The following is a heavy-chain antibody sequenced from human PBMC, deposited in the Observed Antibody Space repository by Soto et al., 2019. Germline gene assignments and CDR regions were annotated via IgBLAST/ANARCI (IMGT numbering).Heavy chain of an antibody. J-gene: IGHJ4*02. CDR3: AKSRVFIGAIVTLLDS. Sequence: GGSLRLSCAASGFTFSSYTMNWVRQAPEKGLEWVASISNNGDTAYYADSVKGRFTISRGNSENTLYLQMNGLRADDTALYFCAKSRVFIGAIVTLLDSWGQGTQVTVSS. V-gene: IGHV3-23*01. CDR1: GFTFSSYT. D-gene: IGHD3-16*02. CDR2: ISNNGDTA.